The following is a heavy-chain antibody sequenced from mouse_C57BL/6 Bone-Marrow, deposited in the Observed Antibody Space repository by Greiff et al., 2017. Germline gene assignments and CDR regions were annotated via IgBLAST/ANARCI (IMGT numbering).Heavy chain of an antibody. CDR2: IYPRSGNT. CDR1: GYPFTSYG. J-gene: IGHJ3*01. V-gene: IGHV1-81*01. CDR3: AIDRAY. Sequence: QVQLKESGAELARPGASVKLSCKASGYPFTSYGISWVKQRPGQGLEWIGEIYPRSGNTYYTEKFKGKATLTADNSSSTAYMELRSLTSEDSAVYLCAIDRAYWGQGTLVTVSA.